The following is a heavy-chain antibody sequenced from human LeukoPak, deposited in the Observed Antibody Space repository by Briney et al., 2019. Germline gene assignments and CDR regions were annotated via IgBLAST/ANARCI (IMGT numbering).Heavy chain of an antibody. J-gene: IGHJ5*02. CDR2: VGIAGDT. CDR3: ARAAAGTYWFAP. D-gene: IGHD6-13*01. CDR1: GFTFSSYD. V-gene: IGHV3-13*01. Sequence: GGSLRLSCAASGFTFSSYDMHWVRQVTGKGLEWVSGVGIAGDTYYTGSVKGRFTISRENAKNSLYLQMNSLRAGDTAVYYCARAAAGTYWFAPWGQGTLVTVS.